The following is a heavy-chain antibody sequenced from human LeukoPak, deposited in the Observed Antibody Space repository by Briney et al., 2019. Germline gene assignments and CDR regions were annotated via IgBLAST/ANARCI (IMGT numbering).Heavy chain of an antibody. CDR2: IHSSGST. Sequence: SETLSLTCTVSGGSISSYYWSWIRQPPGKGLEWIGYIHSSGSTNYNPSLKSRVTISVDTSKNQFSLKLSSVTAADTAVYYCARHEGCDYGAHYYYYYGVDVWGQGTTVTVSS. CDR3: ARHEGCDYGAHYYYYYGVDV. V-gene: IGHV4-59*08. D-gene: IGHD4-17*01. CDR1: GGSISSYY. J-gene: IGHJ6*02.